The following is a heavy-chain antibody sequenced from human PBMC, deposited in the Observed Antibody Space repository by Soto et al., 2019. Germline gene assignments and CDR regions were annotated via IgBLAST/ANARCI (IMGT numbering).Heavy chain of an antibody. CDR3: ARRKYYYDSSGYYHDKYYFDY. J-gene: IGHJ4*02. CDR1: GYSFTSYW. Sequence: PGESLKISCKGSGYSFTSYWIGWVRQMPGEGLEWMGIIYPGDSDTRYSPSFQGQVTISADKSISTAYLQWSSLKASDTAMYYCARRKYYYDSSGYYHDKYYFDYWGQGTLVTVSS. V-gene: IGHV5-51*01. CDR2: IYPGDSDT. D-gene: IGHD3-22*01.